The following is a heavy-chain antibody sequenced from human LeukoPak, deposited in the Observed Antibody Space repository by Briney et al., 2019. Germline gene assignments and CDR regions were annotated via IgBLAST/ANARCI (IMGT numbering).Heavy chain of an antibody. J-gene: IGHJ4*02. CDR2: VWPDGTTK. CDR1: GFTFSAYA. CDR3: ARDGGSGSPRVYFDY. Sequence: GGSLRLSCTASGFTFSAYAMHWVCQAPGKGLEWVADVWPDGTTKQYVDSVKGRFTISRDNSKNTLYLQMNSLRAEDTAVYYCARDGGSGSPRVYFDYWGQGTLVTVSS. D-gene: IGHD3-10*01. V-gene: IGHV3-33*01.